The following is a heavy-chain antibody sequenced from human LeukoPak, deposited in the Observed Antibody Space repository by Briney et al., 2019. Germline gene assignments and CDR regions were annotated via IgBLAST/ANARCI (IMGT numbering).Heavy chain of an antibody. CDR1: GFTFSNYA. D-gene: IGHD3-3*01. V-gene: IGHV3-7*01. J-gene: IGHJ4*02. Sequence: PGGSLRLSCAASGFTFSNYAMSWVRQAPGKGLEWVANIKQDGSEKYCVDSVKGRFTISRDNAKNSLYLQMNSLRAEDTAVYYCARSDYDFWSGHYGYWGQGTLVTVSS. CDR2: IKQDGSEK. CDR3: ARSDYDFWSGHYGY.